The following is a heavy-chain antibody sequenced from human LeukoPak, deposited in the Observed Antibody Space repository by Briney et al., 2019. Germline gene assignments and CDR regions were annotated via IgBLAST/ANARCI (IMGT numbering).Heavy chain of an antibody. V-gene: IGHV3-23*01. Sequence: GGSLRLSCTASGFTFNTFAMNWVRQAPGKGLDWVSTIDNSGDSAFYADSVRGRFLISRDNSKNTLYLQMNSLRAEDTATYFCASWPDSRNLGYWGQGTLVTVSS. D-gene: IGHD4-11*01. CDR1: GFTFNTFA. CDR2: IDNSGDSA. J-gene: IGHJ4*02. CDR3: ASWPDSRNLGY.